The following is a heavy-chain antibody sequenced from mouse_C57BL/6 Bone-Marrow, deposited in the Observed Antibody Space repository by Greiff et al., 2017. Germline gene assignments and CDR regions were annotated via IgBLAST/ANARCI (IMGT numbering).Heavy chain of an antibody. Sequence: VQLQQSGAELVKPGASVKISCKASGYAFSSYWMNWVKQWPGKGLEWIGQICPGDGDTNYNRKFKGKGTLTADKSSRTAYMRLSSLTSEDSAVYFCARWRGYWGQGTTLTVSS. CDR2: ICPGDGDT. J-gene: IGHJ2*01. V-gene: IGHV1-80*01. CDR1: GYAFSSYW. CDR3: ARWRGY.